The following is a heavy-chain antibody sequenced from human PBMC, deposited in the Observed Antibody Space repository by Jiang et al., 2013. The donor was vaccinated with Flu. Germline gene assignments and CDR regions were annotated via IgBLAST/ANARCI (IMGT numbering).Heavy chain of an antibody. V-gene: IGHV1-46*03. CDR1: GYTFTSYY. CDR2: INPSGGST. Sequence: GAEVKKPGASVKVSCKASGYTFTSYYMHWVRQAPGQGLEWMGIINPSGGSTSYAQKFQGRVTMTRDTSTSTAYMELSSLRSEDTAVYYCARAAMVRGVSLLYYFDYWGQGTLVTVSS. CDR3: ARAAMVRGVSLLYYFDY. D-gene: IGHD3-10*01. J-gene: IGHJ4*02.